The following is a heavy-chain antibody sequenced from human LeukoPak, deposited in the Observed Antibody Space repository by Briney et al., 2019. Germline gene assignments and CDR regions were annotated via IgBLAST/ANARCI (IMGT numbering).Heavy chain of an antibody. CDR3: AGLGDPKYHDAFDI. CDR1: GFTFSSYG. J-gene: IGHJ3*02. V-gene: IGHV3-30*03. D-gene: IGHD4-17*01. Sequence: GRSLRLSCAASGFTFSSYGMHWVRQAPGKGLEWVAVISYDGGNKYYADSVKGRFTISRDNSKNTLYLQMNSLRAEDTAVYYCAGLGDPKYHDAFDIWGQGTMVTVSS. CDR2: ISYDGGNK.